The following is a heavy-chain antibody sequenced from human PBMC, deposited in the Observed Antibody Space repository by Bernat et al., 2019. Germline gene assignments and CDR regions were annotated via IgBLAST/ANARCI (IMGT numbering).Heavy chain of an antibody. CDR3: ATDIVATIFNARDGIDI. D-gene: IGHD5-12*01. J-gene: IGHJ3*02. CDR2: INHSGST. CDR1: GGSLSGYY. Sequence: QVHLQQWGAGLLKPSETLSLTFAVYGGSLSGYYRSWIRQPAGKGLEWIGEINHSGSTNCNPSLKSRVTISVDTSKNQFSLTLSSVTAADTAVYYCATDIVATIFNARDGIDIWGQGTMVTVSS. V-gene: IGHV4-34*01.